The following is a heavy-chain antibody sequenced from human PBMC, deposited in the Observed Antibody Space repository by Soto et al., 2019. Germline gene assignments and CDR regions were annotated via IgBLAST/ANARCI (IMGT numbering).Heavy chain of an antibody. CDR3: ARLGRYGDFDY. J-gene: IGHJ4*02. CDR1: GGSISSYY. D-gene: IGHD4-17*01. V-gene: IGHV4-59*01. Sequence: QVQLQESGPGLVKPSETLSLTCTVSGGSISSYYWSWIRQPPGKGLEWIGYIYYSGSTNYNPSLKSRVTRPVDTPKNQFSLKLSSVTAADTAVYYGARLGRYGDFDYGGQGTLVTVCS. CDR2: IYYSGST.